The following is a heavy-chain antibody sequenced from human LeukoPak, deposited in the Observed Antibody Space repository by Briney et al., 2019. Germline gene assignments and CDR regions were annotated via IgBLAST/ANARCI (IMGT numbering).Heavy chain of an antibody. D-gene: IGHD2-2*01. J-gene: IGHJ6*03. CDR1: GFTFSSYG. CDR3: ARGLEEYQLPILYYYYYMDV. V-gene: IGHV3-30*02. CDR2: IRYDGSNK. Sequence: PGGSLRLSCAASGFTFSSYGMHWVRQAPGKGLEWVAFIRYDGSNKYYADSVKGRFTISRDNSKNTLYLQMNSLRSEDTAVYYCARGLEEYQLPILYYYYYMDVWGKGTTVTVSS.